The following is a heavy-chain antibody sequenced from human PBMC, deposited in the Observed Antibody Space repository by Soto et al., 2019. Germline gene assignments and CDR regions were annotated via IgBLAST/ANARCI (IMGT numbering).Heavy chain of an antibody. J-gene: IGHJ6*02. CDR3: ARGPRGYTHGVGYYHSVMDV. D-gene: IGHD5-18*01. CDR2: IYYDGST. V-gene: IGHV3-53*01. Sequence: GGSLRLSCAVSGFTVSTNYLGWVRQPPGKGLEWVSIIYYDGSTSYADSVKGRCTISRDNSKNTPYLQMNSLRAEDAAVDYCARGPRGYTHGVGYYHSVMDVWGQGTTVTVSS. CDR1: GFTVSTNY.